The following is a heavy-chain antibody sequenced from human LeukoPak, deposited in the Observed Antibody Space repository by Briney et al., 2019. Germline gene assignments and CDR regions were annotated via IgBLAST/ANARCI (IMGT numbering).Heavy chain of an antibody. D-gene: IGHD7-27*01. CDR3: ARHVGISF. J-gene: IGHJ4*02. Sequence: GGALRLSCTASGFTFSGAWMTWVRQAPGKGLEWVANIREDGTEKNYVDSVKGRFTISRDNAKNSLFLQMSNLRDDDTAIYYCARHVGISFWGQGTLVTVSS. CDR2: IREDGTEK. CDR1: GFTFSGAW. V-gene: IGHV3-7*01.